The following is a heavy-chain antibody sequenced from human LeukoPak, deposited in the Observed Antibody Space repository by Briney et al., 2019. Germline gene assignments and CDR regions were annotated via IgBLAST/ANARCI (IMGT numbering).Heavy chain of an antibody. CDR1: GFTFTNYA. D-gene: IGHD3-9*01. CDR3: AKWGDYDILTGYYVPDY. Sequence: PGESLRLSCVASGFTFTNYAMSWVRQAPGKGLEWVSAITGSDGTSHYADSVKGRFTISRDNSKNTLYLQVNSLSAEDTAVYYCAKWGDYDILTGYYVPDYWGQGTLVTVSS. CDR2: ITGSDGTS. V-gene: IGHV3-23*01. J-gene: IGHJ4*02.